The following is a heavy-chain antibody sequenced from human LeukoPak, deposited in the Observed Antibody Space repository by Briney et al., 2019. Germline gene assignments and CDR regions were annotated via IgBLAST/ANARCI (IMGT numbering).Heavy chain of an antibody. CDR1: GFSVSDNG. V-gene: IGHV3-23*01. CDR3: ARGALYYMDV. CDR2: IVGGDGGT. J-gene: IGHJ6*03. Sequence: PGGSLILSCAASGFSVSDNGMSWVRQAPGKGLEWVSGIVGGDGGTYYADSVKGRFIISRDNSKNTLYVQMNSLRAEDTAVYYCARGALYYMDVWGKGTTVTISS.